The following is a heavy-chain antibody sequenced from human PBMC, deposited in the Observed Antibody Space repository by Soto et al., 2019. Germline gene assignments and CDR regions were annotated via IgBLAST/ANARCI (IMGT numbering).Heavy chain of an antibody. Sequence: EVQLVESGGGLVQPGGSLRLSCAASGFTFNTYWMRWVRQAPGKGLEWVAKIKQDGSAIHYVDSAKGRFTISRDNARSTQYLQMTSLRPEDTAVSYCAGVASIHWTGTACYGRSLDHWGQGALVTVSS. V-gene: IGHV3-7*01. J-gene: IGHJ4*02. D-gene: IGHD1-1*01. CDR1: GFTFNTYW. CDR3: AGVASIHWTGTACYGRSLDH. CDR2: IKQDGSAI.